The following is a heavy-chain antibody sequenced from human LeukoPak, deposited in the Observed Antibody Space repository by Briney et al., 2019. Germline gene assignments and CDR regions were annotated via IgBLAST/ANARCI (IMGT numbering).Heavy chain of an antibody. Sequence: ASVKVSCKASGYTFTGYYMHWVRQAPGQGLEWMGWINSNSGGTNYAQKFQGRVTMTRDTSISTAYMELTRLRSDDTAVYYCARDSGSGWYGIDYWGQGTLVTVSS. CDR2: INSNSGGT. CDR3: ARDSGSGWYGIDY. V-gene: IGHV1-2*02. CDR1: GYTFTGYY. D-gene: IGHD6-19*01. J-gene: IGHJ4*02.